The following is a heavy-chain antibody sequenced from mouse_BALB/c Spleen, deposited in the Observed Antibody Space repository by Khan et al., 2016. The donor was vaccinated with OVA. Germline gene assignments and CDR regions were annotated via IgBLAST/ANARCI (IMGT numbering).Heavy chain of an antibody. Sequence: MQLEESGPSLVKPSQTLSLTCSVTGDSITSGYWNWIRKFPGNKLEYMGYINYSGSTYYNPSLKSRISITRDTSKNQDYLQLNSVTSEDTATYXCARWNYRYDGYFDYWGQGTTLTVSS. CDR1: GDSITSGY. CDR3: ARWNYRYDGYFDY. D-gene: IGHD2-14*01. CDR2: INYSGST. J-gene: IGHJ2*01. V-gene: IGHV3-8*02.